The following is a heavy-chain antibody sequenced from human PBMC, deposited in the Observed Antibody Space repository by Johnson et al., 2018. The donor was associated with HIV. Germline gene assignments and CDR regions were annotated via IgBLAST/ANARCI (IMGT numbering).Heavy chain of an antibody. D-gene: IGHD2-2*01. J-gene: IGHJ3*02. CDR2: ISYDGSNK. CDR3: AKIPAALPLDAFDI. V-gene: IGHV3-30-3*02. Sequence: QVQLVESGGGFVQPGGSLRLSCGASGFTFSSYAMHWVRQAPGKGLEWVAVISYDGSNKYYADSVKGRFTISRDNSKNTLYLQMNSLRAEDTAVYYCAKIPAALPLDAFDIWGQGTMVTVSS. CDR1: GFTFSSYA.